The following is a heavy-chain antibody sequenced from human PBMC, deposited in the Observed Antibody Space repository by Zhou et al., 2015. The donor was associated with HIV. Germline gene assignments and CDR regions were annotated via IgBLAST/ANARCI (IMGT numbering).Heavy chain of an antibody. J-gene: IGHJ6*02. D-gene: IGHD6-19*01. V-gene: IGHV1-69*12. CDR3: AVTPTPRAEITEAGKFYFFEMDV. Sequence: QVQLVQSGAEVKKPGSSVKVSCKASGGTFNAFAIAWVRQAPGKGLEWMGGIIPMFHTPNYAQRFQGRLTIIADESTTTVHMELSGLRSEDTAIYYCAVTPTPRAEITEAGKFYFFEMDVWGPDTVSVSS. CDR1: GGTFNAFA. CDR2: IIPMFHTP.